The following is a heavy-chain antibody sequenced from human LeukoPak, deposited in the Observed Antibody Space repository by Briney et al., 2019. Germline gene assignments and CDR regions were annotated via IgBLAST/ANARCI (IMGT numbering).Heavy chain of an antibody. J-gene: IGHJ4*02. V-gene: IGHV4-4*07. CDR2: IYTSGTT. Sequence: SETLSLTRSVSGGSISSFYCNWMRQPAGKGLEWIGRIYTSGTTTYNPSLKSRVTMSVDTSKNQFSLKLSSVTAADTAVYYCASLLGISSTCDYWGQGTLVTVSS. CDR3: ASLLGISSTCDY. CDR1: GGSISSFY. D-gene: IGHD6-13*01.